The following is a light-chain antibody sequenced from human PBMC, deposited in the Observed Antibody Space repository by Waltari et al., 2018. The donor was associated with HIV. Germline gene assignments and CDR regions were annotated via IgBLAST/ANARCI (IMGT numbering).Light chain of an antibody. Sequence: QSALTQPPSASGSPGQSVTISCTGTSRDVGGYNYVSWYQQFPGKAPKLIIYEVTKRPSGVPDRFSGSKSDNTASLTVSGLQAEDEADYYCSSYAGSKLVFGTGTKVTVL. CDR2: EVT. CDR1: SRDVGGYNY. J-gene: IGLJ1*01. V-gene: IGLV2-8*01. CDR3: SSYAGSKLV.